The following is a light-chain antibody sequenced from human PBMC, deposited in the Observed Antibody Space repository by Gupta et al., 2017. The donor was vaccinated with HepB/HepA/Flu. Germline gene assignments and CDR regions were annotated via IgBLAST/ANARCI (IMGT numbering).Light chain of an antibody. CDR3: CSYTNSSTLWV. CDR1: SSDVDGYSY. V-gene: IGLV2-14*01. Sequence: SAMHQPASVSGSAGQSTTISGTGTSSDVDGYSYVYCYQQHPGNAPKLVIYDVPKRPSGFSDRFSGSKSGNTASLTISELHAEVDADYYCCSYTNSSTLWVFGSGTKVTVL. J-gene: IGLJ1*01. CDR2: DVP.